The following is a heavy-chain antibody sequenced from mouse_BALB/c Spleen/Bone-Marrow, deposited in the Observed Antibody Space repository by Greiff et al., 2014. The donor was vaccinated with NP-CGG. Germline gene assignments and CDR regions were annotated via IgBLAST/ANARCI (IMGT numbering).Heavy chain of an antibody. J-gene: IGHJ3*01. CDR2: INPDSSTI. D-gene: IGHD2-3*01. CDR1: GFAFSRFW. V-gene: IGHV4-1*02. Sequence: DVMLEESGGGLVQPGGSLKLSCAASGFAFSRFWMTWVRQAPGKGLEWIGEINPDSSTINYTPSLKDKFIISRDNAKNTLYLQMSKVRSEDKALYYCAGNGYYGWIAYWGQGTLVTVSA. CDR3: AGNGYYGWIAY.